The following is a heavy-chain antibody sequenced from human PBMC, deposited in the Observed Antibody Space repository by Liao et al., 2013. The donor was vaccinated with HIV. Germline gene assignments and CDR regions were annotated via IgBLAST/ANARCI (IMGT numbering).Heavy chain of an antibody. J-gene: IGHJ5*02. D-gene: IGHD7-27*01. CDR1: GGSIKSGYYY. Sequence: QVRLQESGPGLVKPSQTLSLTCTVSGGSIKSGYYYWTWIRQPAGKGLEWIGRIYSSGNTHYNPSLKSRVTMSIDTSKSHFSLTLTSVTAADTAVYYCARGNWGWKFDPWGQGTLVTVSS. CDR2: IYSSGNT. V-gene: IGHV4-61*02. CDR3: ARGNWGWKFDP.